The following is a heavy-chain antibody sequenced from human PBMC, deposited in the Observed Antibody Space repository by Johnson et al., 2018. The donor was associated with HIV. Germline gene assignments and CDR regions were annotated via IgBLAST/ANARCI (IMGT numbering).Heavy chain of an antibody. CDR1: GFTFSNYA. CDR3: VRGGQWGATDAFDV. D-gene: IGHD6-19*01. V-gene: IGHV3-30-3*01. CDR2: ISYDGNNK. Sequence: QMQLVESGGGLVQPGGSLRLSCAASGFTFSNYAMHWVRQAPGKGLEWVAVISYDGNNKYYADSVKGRFTISTDNANNSLYLQMNSLRPEDTAVYYCVRGGQWGATDAFDVWGQGTMGTVSS. J-gene: IGHJ3*01.